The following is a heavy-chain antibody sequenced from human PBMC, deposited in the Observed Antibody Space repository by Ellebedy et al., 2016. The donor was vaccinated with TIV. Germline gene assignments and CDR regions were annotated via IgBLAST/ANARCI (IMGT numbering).Heavy chain of an antibody. J-gene: IGHJ5*02. CDR3: ARHSAPYGSGSYSWFDP. V-gene: IGHV5-10-1*01. CDR2: IDPSDSYT. Sequence: TVSCXGSGYSFTSYWISWVRQMPGKGLEWIGRIDPSDSYTNYSPSFQGHVTISANKSISTAYLQWSSLKASDTAMYYCARHSAPYGSGSYSWFDPWGQGTLVTVSS. D-gene: IGHD3-10*01. CDR1: GYSFTSYW.